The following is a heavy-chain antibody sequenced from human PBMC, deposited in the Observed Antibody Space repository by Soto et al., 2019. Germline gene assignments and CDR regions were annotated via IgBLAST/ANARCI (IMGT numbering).Heavy chain of an antibody. CDR3: ARLFNSYYYYYYMDV. CDR1: GGSISSYY. Sequence: SETLSLTCTISGGSISSYYWSWIRQPPGKGLEWIGYIYYSGSTNYNPSLKSRVTISVDTSKNQFSLKLSSVTAADTAVYYCARLFNSYYYYYYMDVWGKGTTVTVS. J-gene: IGHJ6*03. V-gene: IGHV4-59*08. CDR2: IYYSGST.